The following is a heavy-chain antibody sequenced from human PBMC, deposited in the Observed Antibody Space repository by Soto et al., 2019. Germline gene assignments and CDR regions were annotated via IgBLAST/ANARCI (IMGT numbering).Heavy chain of an antibody. CDR2: ISYTGST. V-gene: IGHV4-31*03. D-gene: IGHD2-8*01. CDR1: GASISSGGSY. J-gene: IGHJ6*02. Sequence: QVQLQQSGPGLVKPSQTLSLTCTVSGASISSGGSYWAWIRQHPGKGLEWIGYISYTGSTFYTPSLKSRVTTSLDTSTNHFSLDLRSMTVADAAVYYCARDQGDLNCCIDVCTPYYYNDGMDVWGQGTTVTVSS. CDR3: ARDQGDLNCCIDVCTPYYYNDGMDV.